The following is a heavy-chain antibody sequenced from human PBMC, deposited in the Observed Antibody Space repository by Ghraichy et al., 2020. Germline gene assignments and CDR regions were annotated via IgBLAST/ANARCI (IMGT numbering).Heavy chain of an antibody. CDR1: GFTFSSYS. V-gene: IGHV3-21*01. J-gene: IGHJ4*02. Sequence: GGSLRLSCAASGFTFSSYSMNWVRQAPGKGLEWVSSISSSSSYIYYADSVKGRFTISRDNAKNSLYLQMNSLRAEDTAVYYCARGGFAGELPAANPLDYWGQGTLVTVSS. CDR3: ARGGFAGELPAANPLDY. CDR2: ISSSSSYI. D-gene: IGHD2-2*01.